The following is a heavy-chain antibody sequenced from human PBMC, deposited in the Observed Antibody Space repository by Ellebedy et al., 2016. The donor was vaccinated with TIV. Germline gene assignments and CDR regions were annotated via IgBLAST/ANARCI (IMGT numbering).Heavy chain of an antibody. Sequence: ASVKVSXXASGYTFTGYYMHWVRQAPGQGLEWMGWINPNSGGTNYAQKFQGRVTMTRDTSISTAYMELSRLRSDDTAVYYCAGPQDIVVVPAARSDYYYYYMDVWGKGTTVTVSS. D-gene: IGHD2-2*01. CDR3: AGPQDIVVVPAARSDYYYYYMDV. CDR1: GYTFTGYY. J-gene: IGHJ6*03. CDR2: INPNSGGT. V-gene: IGHV1-2*02.